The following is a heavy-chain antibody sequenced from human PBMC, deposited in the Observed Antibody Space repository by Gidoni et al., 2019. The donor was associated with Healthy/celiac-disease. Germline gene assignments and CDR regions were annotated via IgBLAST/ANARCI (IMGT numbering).Heavy chain of an antibody. D-gene: IGHD3-22*01. Sequence: QVQLQESGPGLVKPSETLSLTCTVSGGSISSSYWSWIRQPPGKGLEWIGYIYYSGSTNYNPSLKSRVTISVDTSKNQFSLKLSSVTAADTAVYYCARDLTSYYDSSGYPGDAFDIWGQGTMVTVSS. V-gene: IGHV4-59*01. J-gene: IGHJ3*02. CDR3: ARDLTSYYDSSGYPGDAFDI. CDR1: GGSISSSY. CDR2: IYYSGST.